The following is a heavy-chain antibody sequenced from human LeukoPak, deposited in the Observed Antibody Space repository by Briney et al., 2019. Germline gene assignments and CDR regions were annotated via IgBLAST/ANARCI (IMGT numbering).Heavy chain of an antibody. CDR3: ARDSPRDIVVVPVVDY. D-gene: IGHD2-2*01. CDR1: GFTFSSYS. J-gene: IGHJ4*02. CDR2: ISSSSSYI. V-gene: IGHV3-21*01. Sequence: GGSLRLSCAASGFTFSSYSMNWVRQAPGKGLEWVSSISSSSSYIYYADSVKGRFTISRDNAKNSLYLQMNSLRAEDTAVYYCARDSPRDIVVVPVVDYWGQGTLVTVSS.